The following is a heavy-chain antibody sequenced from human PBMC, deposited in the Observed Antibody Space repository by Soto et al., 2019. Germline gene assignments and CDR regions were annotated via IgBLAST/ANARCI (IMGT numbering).Heavy chain of an antibody. CDR2: TYYRSKWFS. CDR3: ARGRELSENWFDP. CDR1: GGSVSSISSA. V-gene: IGHV6-1*01. Sequence: SPTLSLTCAISGGSVSSISSAWNWLRQSPSRGLEWLGRTYYRSKWFSEYAVSVRDRMTITADTSKNQFSLQLTSVTPEDTAVYYCARGRELSENWFDPWGRGTLVTVSS. J-gene: IGHJ5*02. D-gene: IGHD1-7*01.